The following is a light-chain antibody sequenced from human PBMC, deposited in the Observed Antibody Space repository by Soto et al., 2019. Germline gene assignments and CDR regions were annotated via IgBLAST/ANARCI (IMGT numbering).Light chain of an antibody. CDR3: QNYNSYSEA. CDR2: GDS. Sequence: DIQMTQSPSTLSSSLGESVTITCRASQSISSWLAWYQQKTGKAPKVLIYGDSNLQSGVPQRLSGSGSGTELNLTISRLQPDDFATYYCQNYNSYSEACGQGTKVDIK. CDR1: QSISSW. J-gene: IGKJ1*01. V-gene: IGKV1-5*01.